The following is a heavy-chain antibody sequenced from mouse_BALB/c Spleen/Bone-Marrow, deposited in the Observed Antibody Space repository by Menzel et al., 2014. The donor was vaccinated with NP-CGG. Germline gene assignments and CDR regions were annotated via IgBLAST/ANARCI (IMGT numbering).Heavy chain of an antibody. J-gene: IGHJ3*01. CDR3: ARERYGGFDY. CDR2: IWGDGST. V-gene: IGHV2-6-7*01. Sequence: VKLVESGPGLVAPSQSLSITCTVSGFSLTGYGVNWVRQPPGKGLEWLGMIWGDGSTEYSSPLKSRLSITKDNSKSQVFLEMNSLQTDDTARYYCARERYGGFDYWGQGTLVTVSA. CDR1: GFSLTGYG. D-gene: IGHD1-1*02.